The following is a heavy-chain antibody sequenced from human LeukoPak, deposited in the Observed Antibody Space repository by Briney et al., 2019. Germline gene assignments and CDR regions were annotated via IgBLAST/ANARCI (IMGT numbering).Heavy chain of an antibody. Sequence: SXQXSXXGXGYXFTXYWIGWVRQLPGKGLEWMGIIYPGDSDTRYSPSFEGEVTMSADKCISTACLQWRSVKASHTAMYYCARRRYDPFLLYRMDVWGQGTTVTVSS. CDR2: IYPGDSDT. V-gene: IGHV5-51*01. J-gene: IGHJ6*02. D-gene: IGHD3-3*01. CDR1: GYXFTXYW. CDR3: ARRRYDPFLLYRMDV.